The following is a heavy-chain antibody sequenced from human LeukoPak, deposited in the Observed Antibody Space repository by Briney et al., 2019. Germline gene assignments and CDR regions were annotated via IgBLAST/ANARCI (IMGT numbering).Heavy chain of an antibody. CDR2: ISRTSDYI. CDR3: AREDYNDSGWYFDL. V-gene: IGHV3-21*01. Sequence: GGSLRLSCAASGFTFSSYTMNWVRQAPGKGLEWVSSISRTSDYIYYGDSVKGRFTISRDNAKNSLYLQMNSLRAEDTAVFFCAREDYNDSGWYFDLWGRGTLVTVSS. J-gene: IGHJ2*01. D-gene: IGHD3-22*01. CDR1: GFTFSSYT.